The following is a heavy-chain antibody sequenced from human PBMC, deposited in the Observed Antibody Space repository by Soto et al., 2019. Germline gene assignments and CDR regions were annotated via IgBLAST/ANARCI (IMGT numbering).Heavy chain of an antibody. D-gene: IGHD1-20*01. V-gene: IGHV5-10-1*01. CDR2: IDPSDSYT. J-gene: IGHJ5*02. Sequence: PGESLKISCKGSGYSFTSYWISWVRQMPGKGLEWMGRIDPSDSYTNYSPSFQGHVTISADKSISTAYLQWSSLKASDTAMYYCARHLPNYNWKPNSDSNELDPWGQGTLVTVSS. CDR1: GYSFTSYW. CDR3: ARHLPNYNWKPNSDSNELDP.